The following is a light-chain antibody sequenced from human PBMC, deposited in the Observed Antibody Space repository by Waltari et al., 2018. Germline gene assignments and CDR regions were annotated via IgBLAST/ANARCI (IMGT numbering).Light chain of an antibody. J-gene: IGKJ1*01. CDR2: GTS. CDR3: QQYNNWPVT. CDR1: QSVRSN. Sequence: EKVMTQSPATLSVSPGERATLSCRASQSVRSNLAWYQQKPGQAPRLLIYGTSTRATGIPARFSGSGSGTEVTLTITSLQSEDFAVYYCQQYNNWPVTFGQGTKVEVK. V-gene: IGKV3-15*01.